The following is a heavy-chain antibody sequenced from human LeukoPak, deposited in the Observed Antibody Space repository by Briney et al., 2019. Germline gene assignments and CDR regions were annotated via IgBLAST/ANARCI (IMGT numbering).Heavy chain of an antibody. Sequence: GGSLRLSCAASGFTFSDYNINWIRQAPGKGLEWVSSISTSSDAIYYADSVKGRFTISRDNTKNPLFLQMNSLRAEDTAVYYCARVRGGRWLDAFDIWGQGTMVTVSS. CDR2: ISTSSDAI. D-gene: IGHD5-12*01. V-gene: IGHV3-11*01. J-gene: IGHJ3*02. CDR3: ARVRGGRWLDAFDI. CDR1: GFTFSDYN.